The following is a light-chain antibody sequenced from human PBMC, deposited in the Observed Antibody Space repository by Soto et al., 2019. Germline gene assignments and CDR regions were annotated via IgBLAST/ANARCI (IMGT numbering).Light chain of an antibody. CDR2: KAS. V-gene: IGKV1-5*03. Sequence: DIQMTQSPSTLSASVGYRVTITCRASQSISSWLAWYQRKPGKAPKLLIYKASSLESGVPSRFSGSGSGTEFPLTISSLQPDDFETYYCQQYNSYSRTFGQGTMVDIK. CDR1: QSISSW. J-gene: IGKJ1*01. CDR3: QQYNSYSRT.